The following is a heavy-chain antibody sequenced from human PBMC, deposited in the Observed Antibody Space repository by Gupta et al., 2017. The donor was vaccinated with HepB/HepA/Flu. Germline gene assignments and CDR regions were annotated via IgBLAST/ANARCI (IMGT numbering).Heavy chain of an antibody. Sequence: EVQLLESGGGLVQPGGYLRLSCAASEFTFSSYAMGWVRQAPGKGLEWVSAIKSSGVSTFYADSVKGRFTISRDNSKNTLYLQMNSLRAEDTAIYFCAKFSSYSEITFFQHGGQGTLVTVSS. V-gene: IGHV3-23*01. D-gene: IGHD1-26*01. CDR3: AKFSSYSEITFFQH. J-gene: IGHJ1*01. CDR2: IKSSGVST. CDR1: EFTFSSYA.